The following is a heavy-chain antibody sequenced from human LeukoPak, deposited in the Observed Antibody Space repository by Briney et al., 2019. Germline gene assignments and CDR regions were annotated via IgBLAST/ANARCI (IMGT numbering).Heavy chain of an antibody. J-gene: IGHJ4*02. D-gene: IGHD3-3*01. CDR3: AKQIFGVVIMTYFDY. Sequence: GGSLRLSCAASGFTFSSYAMSWVRQAPGKGLEWVSAISGSGGSTYYADSVKGRFTISRDNSKNTLYLQMNSLRAEDTAVYYCAKQIFGVVIMTYFDYWGQGTLVTVSS. V-gene: IGHV3-23*01. CDR2: ISGSGGST. CDR1: GFTFSSYA.